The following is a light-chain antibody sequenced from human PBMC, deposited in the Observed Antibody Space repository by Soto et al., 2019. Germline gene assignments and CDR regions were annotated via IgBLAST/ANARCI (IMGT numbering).Light chain of an antibody. CDR3: QQYGSSPSIT. Sequence: EIVLTQSPGTLSLSPGERATLSCKASQSVSSSYLAWYRQKPGQAPRLLIHGASSRATGIPDRVSGSGSGTDFTLTISSLEPEDFAVYYCQQYGSSPSITFGQGTRLDMK. V-gene: IGKV3-20*01. CDR2: GAS. J-gene: IGKJ5*01. CDR1: QSVSSSY.